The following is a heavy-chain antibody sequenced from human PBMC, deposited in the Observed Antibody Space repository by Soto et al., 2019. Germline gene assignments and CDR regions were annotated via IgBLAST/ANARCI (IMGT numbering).Heavy chain of an antibody. Sequence: EVQLVESGGGLVQPGGSLKLSCAASGFTFSGSAMQWVRQASGKGLEWVGRIRSKTKNYATAYAASMKGRFTISRDDSKNTAYLQLNSLKTEDTAVYYCTEGATSFGYWGQGTLVTVSS. CDR1: GFTFSGSA. V-gene: IGHV3-73*02. CDR2: IRSKTKNYAT. D-gene: IGHD1-26*01. J-gene: IGHJ4*02. CDR3: TEGATSFGY.